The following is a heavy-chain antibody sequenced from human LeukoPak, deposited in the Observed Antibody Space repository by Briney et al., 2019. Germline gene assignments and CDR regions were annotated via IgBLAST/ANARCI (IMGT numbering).Heavy chain of an antibody. V-gene: IGHV3-66*01. Sequence: GGSLRLSCAVSGFTISSNYMSWFRQAPGKGLEWVSVIYSGGGTYYADSVKGRFTISRDNSKNTVYLQMNSLRVEDTAVYYCARSRGTFFPHDYWGQGTLVTVTS. CDR2: IYSGGGT. D-gene: IGHD3-10*01. CDR1: GFTISSNY. CDR3: ARSRGTFFPHDY. J-gene: IGHJ4*02.